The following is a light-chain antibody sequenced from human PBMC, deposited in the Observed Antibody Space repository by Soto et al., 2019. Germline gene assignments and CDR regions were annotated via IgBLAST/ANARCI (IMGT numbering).Light chain of an antibody. CDR1: QSVLYSSNNKNY. CDR3: QQYYSTPTWT. V-gene: IGKV4-1*01. Sequence: DIVMTQSPDSLAVSLGERATINCKSSQSVLYSSNNKNYLAWYQQKPGQPPKALIYWASTRESGAPDRFSGSGSGTDFTLTISSLQAEDVAVYYCQQYYSTPTWTFGQGTKVEIK. CDR2: WAS. J-gene: IGKJ1*01.